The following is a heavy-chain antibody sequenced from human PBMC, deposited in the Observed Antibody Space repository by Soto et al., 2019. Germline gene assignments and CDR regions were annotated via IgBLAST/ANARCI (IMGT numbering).Heavy chain of an antibody. CDR2: ISSDVVNY. V-gene: IGHV3-30-3*01. CDR1: GFTFSSFA. Sequence: QVQLVESGGGVVQPGRSLRLSCAASGFTFSSFAMHWVRQAPGNGLEWLAVISSDVVNYYYAESVKGRFTISRDNSKNTLYLQMNSLINEDTAVYYCARGGAWTPEGLGYWGQGTLVTVSS. CDR3: ARGGAWTPEGLGY. J-gene: IGHJ4*02. D-gene: IGHD2-15*01.